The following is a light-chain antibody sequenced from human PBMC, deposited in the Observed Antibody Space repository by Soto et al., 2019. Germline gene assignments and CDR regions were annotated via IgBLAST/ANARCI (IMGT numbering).Light chain of an antibody. V-gene: IGKV3D-15*01. CDR2: YIS. Sequence: IRMTQSPETLSVSPGETASLSCRASQSAGNFLAWYQQKPGQAPRLLIYYISTRATGIPARFSGSGSGTEFTLTISCLQSEDSALYYCQQHKQAPRTFAQGTRLEIK. CDR3: QQHKQAPRT. J-gene: IGKJ5*01. CDR1: QSAGNF.